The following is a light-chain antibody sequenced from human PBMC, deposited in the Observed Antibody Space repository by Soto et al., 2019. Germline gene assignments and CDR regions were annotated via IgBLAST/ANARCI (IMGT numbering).Light chain of an antibody. CDR2: GVS. Sequence: EIVLTQSPGPLSLSPGARATLSCRASQSVSSIYFAWYQQKRGQAPRLLIYGVSSRATGIQDRFSGSGSGTDFTLTIRRLEPEDFAVYYCKQYGSSHLTFGGGTKVDIK. CDR1: QSVSSIY. CDR3: KQYGSSHLT. V-gene: IGKV3-20*01. J-gene: IGKJ4*01.